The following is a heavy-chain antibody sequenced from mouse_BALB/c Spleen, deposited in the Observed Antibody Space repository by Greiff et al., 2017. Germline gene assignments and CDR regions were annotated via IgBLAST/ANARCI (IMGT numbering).Heavy chain of an antibody. D-gene: IGHD1-2*01. CDR1: GYSITSDYA. CDR2: ISYSGST. J-gene: IGHJ1*01. V-gene: IGHV3-2*02. CDR3: ARYYGRYWYFDV. Sequence: EVKLVESGPGLVKPSQSLSLTCTVTGYSITSDYAWNWIRQFPGNKLEWMGYISYSGSTSYNPSLKSRISITRDTSKNQFFLQLNSVTTEDTATYYCARYYGRYWYFDVWGAGTTVTVSS.